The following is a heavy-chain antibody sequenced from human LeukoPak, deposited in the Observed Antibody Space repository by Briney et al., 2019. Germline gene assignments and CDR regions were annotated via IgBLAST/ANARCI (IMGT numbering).Heavy chain of an antibody. CDR1: GFTFSSYG. Sequence: GRSLRLSCAASGFTFSSYGMHWVRQAPGKGLEWVAVISYDGSNKYYADSVKGRFTISRDNSKNTLYLQMNSLRAEDTAVYYCASCIAVVTPPGAFDIWGQGTMVTVSS. CDR2: ISYDGSNK. J-gene: IGHJ3*02. CDR3: ASCIAVVTPPGAFDI. V-gene: IGHV3-30*03. D-gene: IGHD6-19*01.